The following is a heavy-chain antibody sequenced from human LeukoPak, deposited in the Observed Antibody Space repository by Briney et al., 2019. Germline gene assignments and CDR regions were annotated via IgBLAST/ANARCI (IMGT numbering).Heavy chain of an antibody. CDR3: ASPYYGSGSYIVDP. D-gene: IGHD3-10*01. CDR2: IYYSGST. J-gene: IGHJ5*02. CDR1: GGSISSSSYY. V-gene: IGHV4-39*01. Sequence: PSETLSPTCTVSGGSISSSSYYWGWIRQPPGKGLGWIGSIYYSGSTYYNPSLKSRVTISVDTSKNQFSLKLSSVTAADTAVYYCASPYYGSGSYIVDPWGQGTLVTVSS.